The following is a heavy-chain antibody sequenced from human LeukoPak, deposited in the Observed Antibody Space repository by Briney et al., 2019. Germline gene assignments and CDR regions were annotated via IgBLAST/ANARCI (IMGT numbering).Heavy chain of an antibody. Sequence: PGGSLRLSCSASGFTISSYAMHWVRQAPGKGLEYVSAISSNGGSTYYADSVKGRFTISRDNSKNTLYLQMSSLRAEDTAVYYCVKDRHCSSTSCYGWFDPWGQGTLVTVSS. CDR2: ISSNGGST. D-gene: IGHD2-2*01. V-gene: IGHV3-64D*06. J-gene: IGHJ5*02. CDR3: VKDRHCSSTSCYGWFDP. CDR1: GFTISSYA.